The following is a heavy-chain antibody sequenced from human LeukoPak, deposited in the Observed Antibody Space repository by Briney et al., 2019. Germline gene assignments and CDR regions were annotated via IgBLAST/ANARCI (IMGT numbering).Heavy chain of an antibody. D-gene: IGHD3-3*01. CDR1: GYTFTSYD. Sequence: GASVKVSCKASGYTFTSYDINWVRQATGQGLEWMGWMNPNSGNTGYAQKFQGRVTMTRNTSISTAYMELSSLRSEDTAVYYCARYCSIPYYDFWSGRYYFDYWGQGTLVTVSS. CDR3: ARYCSIPYYDFWSGRYYFDY. CDR2: MNPNSGNT. J-gene: IGHJ4*02. V-gene: IGHV1-8*01.